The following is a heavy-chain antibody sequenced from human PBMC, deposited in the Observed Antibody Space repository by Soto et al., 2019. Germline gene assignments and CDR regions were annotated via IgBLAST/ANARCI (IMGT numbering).Heavy chain of an antibody. CDR1: GFRFGTYG. Sequence: QPGGSLRLSCAGTGFRFGTYGLHWVRQAPGKGLEWVAVIWYDGSKKYYADSVKGRFTISRDDSRSALYLQMNSLRAEDTAVYYCARDIRGRTNYFDPWGEGTLVTVSS. V-gene: IGHV3-33*01. D-gene: IGHD1-7*01. CDR2: IWYDGSKK. CDR3: ARDIRGRTNYFDP. J-gene: IGHJ5*02.